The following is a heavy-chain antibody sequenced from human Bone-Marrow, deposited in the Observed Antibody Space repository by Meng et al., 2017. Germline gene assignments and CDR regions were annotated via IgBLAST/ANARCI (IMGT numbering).Heavy chain of an antibody. J-gene: IGHJ2*01. D-gene: IGHD6-13*01. CDR1: GGSFSGYY. CDR2: INHSGST. Sequence: VHVQQWGAGLLQPSETLSLTCAVYGGSFSGYYWSWIRQPPGKGLEWIGEINHSGSTNYNPSLKSRVTISVDTSKNQFSLKLSSVTAADTAVYYCARGPRRAIAAAGTGYFDLWGRGTLVTVSS. CDR3: ARGPRRAIAAAGTGYFDL. V-gene: IGHV4-34*01.